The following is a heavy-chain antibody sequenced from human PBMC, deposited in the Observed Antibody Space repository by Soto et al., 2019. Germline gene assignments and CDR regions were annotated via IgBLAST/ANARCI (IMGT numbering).Heavy chain of an antibody. J-gene: IGHJ4*02. CDR3: AKDRYLSY. D-gene: IGHD3-9*01. CDR1: GFTFSTYC. Sequence: SLRLSFASSGFTFSTYCMHGFRHAPGKGLEWVAVISYDGSNKYYADSVKGRFTISRDNSKNTLYLTMNSLRAEDTAVYYCAKDRYLSYWGQGTLVTVSS. V-gene: IGHV3-30*18. CDR2: ISYDGSNK.